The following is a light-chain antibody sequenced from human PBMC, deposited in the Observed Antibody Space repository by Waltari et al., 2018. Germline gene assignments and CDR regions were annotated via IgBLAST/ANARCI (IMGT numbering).Light chain of an antibody. Sequence: QSALTQPPSASGSPGQSVTISCTGSSNDVGGFDYVSWYQQQPGKPPKLIIHEVNKRPSGFPYRYSGSKSGKSAYMTVSGLQADDGGDYHCSSYGGSSTLVFGGGTKLTVL. CDR2: EVN. CDR1: SNDVGGFDY. J-gene: IGLJ2*01. CDR3: SSYGGSSTLV. V-gene: IGLV2-8*01.